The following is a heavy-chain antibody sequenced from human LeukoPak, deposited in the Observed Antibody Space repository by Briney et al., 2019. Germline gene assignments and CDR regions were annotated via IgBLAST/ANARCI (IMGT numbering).Heavy chain of an antibody. CDR2: ISGSGGST. J-gene: IGHJ4*02. D-gene: IGHD3-10*01. CDR1: GFTFSSYA. Sequence: SGGSLRLSCAASGFTFSSYAMSWVRQAPGKGLEWVSAISGSGGSTYYADSVKGRFTISRDNSKNTLYLQMNSLRAEDTAVYYCAKDPYGSGSHDYWGQGTLVTVSS. V-gene: IGHV3-23*01. CDR3: AKDPYGSGSHDY.